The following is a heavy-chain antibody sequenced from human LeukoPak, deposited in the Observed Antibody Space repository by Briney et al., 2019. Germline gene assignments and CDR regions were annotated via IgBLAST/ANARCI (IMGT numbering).Heavy chain of an antibody. D-gene: IGHD1-26*01. J-gene: IGHJ4*02. CDR3: AKRGAEVGATVAPGDY. CDR1: RFTFSSYV. CDR2: ISDSGGST. V-gene: IGHV3-23*01. Sequence: GGFLRLSCAASRFTFSSYVMSWVRQAPGKGLEWVSAISDSGGSTYYADSVKGRFTISRDNSKNTLYLQMNSLRAEDTAVYYCAKRGAEVGATVAPGDYWGQGTLVTVSS.